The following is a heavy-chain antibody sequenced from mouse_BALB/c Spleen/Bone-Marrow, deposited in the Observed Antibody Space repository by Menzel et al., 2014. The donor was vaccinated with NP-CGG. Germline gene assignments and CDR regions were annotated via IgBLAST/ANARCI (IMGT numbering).Heavy chain of an antibody. CDR3: ARDGNYADY. CDR1: GFTFTDYY. J-gene: IGHJ4*01. V-gene: IGHV7-3*02. Sequence: EVMLVESGGGLVQPGDSLRLSCATSGFTFTDYYMSWVRQPPGKALEWLGFIRNKANGYTTEYSASVKGRFTISRDNSQSILYLQMNTLRAEDSATYYCARDGNYADYWGQGTSVTVSS. D-gene: IGHD2-1*01. CDR2: IRNKANGYTT.